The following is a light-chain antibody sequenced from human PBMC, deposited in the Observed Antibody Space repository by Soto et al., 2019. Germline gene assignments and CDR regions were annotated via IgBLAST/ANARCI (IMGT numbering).Light chain of an antibody. V-gene: IGLV2-8*01. CDR1: SSDVGAYNY. J-gene: IGLJ1*01. CDR3: SSYAGSDVFV. CDR2: EVS. Sequence: QYALTQPPSASGCPGQSVAISCTGTSSDVGAYNYVAWYQQHPGKVPKLMIYEVSRRPSGVPDRFSGSKSGNTASLTVSGLQADDEADYYCSSYAGSDVFVFGTGTKVTVL.